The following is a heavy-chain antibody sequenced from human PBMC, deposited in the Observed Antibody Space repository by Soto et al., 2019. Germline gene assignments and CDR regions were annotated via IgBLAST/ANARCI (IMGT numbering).Heavy chain of an antibody. J-gene: IGHJ4*01. CDR1: GGTLNTQT. CDR2: IIPMLSVT. Sequence: QVQLVQSGAEVKKPGSSVRVSCKAPGGTLNTQTISWVRQAPGQGFECIGRIIPMLSVTHYAQKFKGRVTITADKSTSTGYMDLSSLKSDDTAVYYCATGRVNDFNFWGQGTLVTVSS. D-gene: IGHD2-21*02. V-gene: IGHV1-69*02. CDR3: ATGRVNDFNF.